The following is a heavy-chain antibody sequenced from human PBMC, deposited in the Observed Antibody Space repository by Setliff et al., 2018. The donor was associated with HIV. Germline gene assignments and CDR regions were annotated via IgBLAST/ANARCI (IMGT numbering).Heavy chain of an antibody. V-gene: IGHV4-4*02. CDR1: GGSISSSNW. CDR2: IYQTGST. J-gene: IGHJ5*02. D-gene: IGHD3-22*01. Sequence: PSETLSLTCAVSGGSISSSNWWSWVRQPPGKGLEWIGEIYQTGSTNYNPSLKSRITISVDTSKNQFSLNLSSVTAADTAVYYCARGRRDYFDGSGYGRNWFDPWGQGTLVTVSS. CDR3: ARGRRDYFDGSGYGRNWFDP.